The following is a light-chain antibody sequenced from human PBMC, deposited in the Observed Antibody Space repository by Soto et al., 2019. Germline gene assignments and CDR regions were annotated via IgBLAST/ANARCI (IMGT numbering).Light chain of an antibody. J-gene: IGKJ5*01. CDR1: QSVSSN. CDR3: QQYGSSST. V-gene: IGKV3-20*01. CDR2: GAS. Sequence: EIVMTQSPATLSVXPGERATLSCRASQSVSSNLAWYQQKPGQAPRLLIYGASSRPTGIPDRFSGSGSGTDFTLTISRLEPEDFAVYYCQQYGSSSTFGQGTRLEI.